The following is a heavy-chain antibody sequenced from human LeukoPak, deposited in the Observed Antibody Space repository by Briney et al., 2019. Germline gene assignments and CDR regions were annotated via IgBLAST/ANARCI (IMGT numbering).Heavy chain of an antibody. CDR3: ARAPRYSSGSYPYYYYYMDV. Sequence: GASVKVSCKASGYTFTSYGISWVRQAPGQGLEWMGWISAYNGNTNYAQKLQGRVTMTTDTSTSAAYMELRSLRSDDTAVYYCARAPRYSSGSYPYYYYYMDVWGKGTTVTISS. V-gene: IGHV1-18*01. CDR2: ISAYNGNT. CDR1: GYTFTSYG. J-gene: IGHJ6*03. D-gene: IGHD6-19*01.